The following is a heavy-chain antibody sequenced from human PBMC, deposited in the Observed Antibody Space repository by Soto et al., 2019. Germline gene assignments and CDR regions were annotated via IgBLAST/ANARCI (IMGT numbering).Heavy chain of an antibody. CDR1: GGTFSTST. CDR2: TIPLLNVA. V-gene: IGHV1-69*04. D-gene: IGHD5-12*01. J-gene: IGHJ4*02. CDR3: ARDSPIGSTSSGYDAIDS. Sequence: SVKVSCKASGGTFSTSTFTWVRQAPGQGLEWMGRTIPLLNVADYAQDFQGRLTITADKSTSTTYMELTSLTSKDTAVYYCARDSPIGSTSSGYDAIDSWGQGTLLTVSS.